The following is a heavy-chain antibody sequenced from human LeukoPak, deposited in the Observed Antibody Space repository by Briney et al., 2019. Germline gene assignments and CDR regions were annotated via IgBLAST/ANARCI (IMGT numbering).Heavy chain of an antibody. J-gene: IGHJ5*02. V-gene: IGHV4-34*01. CDR3: ARDLVAGNNWFDP. CDR2: INHSGST. Sequence: PSETLSLTCAVYGGSFSGYYWSWIRQPPGKGLEWIGEINHSGSTNYNPSLKSRVTMSVDTSKNQFSLKLSSVTAADTAVYYCARDLVAGNNWFDPWGQGTLVTVSS. CDR1: GGSFSGYY. D-gene: IGHD3-10*01.